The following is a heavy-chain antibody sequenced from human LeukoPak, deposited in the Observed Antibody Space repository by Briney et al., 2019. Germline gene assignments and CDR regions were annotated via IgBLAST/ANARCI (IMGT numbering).Heavy chain of an antibody. J-gene: IGHJ4*02. Sequence: GGSLRLSCAASGFTFRNYAMHWVRQAPGKGLEFVSGISSNGGGTYYAHSVKGRFTISRDNSKNTLFLQMGSLRAEDMAVYYCAREYDDYYFDYWGQGTLVTVSS. CDR3: AREYDDYYFDY. CDR2: ISSNGGGT. CDR1: GFTFRNYA. V-gene: IGHV3-64*01. D-gene: IGHD1-1*01.